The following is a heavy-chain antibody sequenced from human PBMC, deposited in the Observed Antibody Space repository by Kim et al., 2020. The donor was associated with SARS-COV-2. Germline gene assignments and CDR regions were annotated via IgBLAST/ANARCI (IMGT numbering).Heavy chain of an antibody. D-gene: IGHD6-13*01. V-gene: IGHV4-39*07. Sequence: SETLSLTCTVSGGSISSSSYYWGWIRQPPGKGLEWIGSIYYSGSTYYNPSLKSRVTISVDTSKNQFSLKLSSVTAADTAVYYCARDAGPSHSSWYYYNTRSYYYYGMDVWGQGTTVTVSS. CDR3: ARDAGPSHSSWYYYNTRSYYYYGMDV. CDR1: GGSISSSSYY. J-gene: IGHJ6*02. CDR2: IYYSGST.